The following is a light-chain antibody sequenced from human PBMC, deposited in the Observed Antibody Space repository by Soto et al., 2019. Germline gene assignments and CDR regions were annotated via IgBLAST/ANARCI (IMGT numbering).Light chain of an antibody. J-gene: IGLJ1*01. CDR3: SSYAGSNNRYV. CDR2: EVS. V-gene: IGLV2-8*01. CDR1: SSDVGGYNF. Sequence: QSALTQPPSASGSPGQSVTISCTGTSSDVGGYNFVSWYQQHPGKAPKLMIYEVSKRPSGVPDRFSGSKSDNTASLTVSGLQAEDEADYYCSSYAGSNNRYVFGTGTTLTVL.